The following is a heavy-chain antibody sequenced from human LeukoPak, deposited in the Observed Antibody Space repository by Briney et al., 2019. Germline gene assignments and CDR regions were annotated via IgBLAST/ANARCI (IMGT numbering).Heavy chain of an antibody. V-gene: IGHV3-23*01. CDR1: GFTFSSYA. CDR3: AKDGAVAGTTYFDY. D-gene: IGHD6-19*01. J-gene: IGHJ4*02. Sequence: GGSLRLSCAASGFTFSSYAMSWVCQAPGKGLEWVSAISGSGGSTYYADSVKGRFTISRDNSKNTLYLQMNSLRAEDTAVYYCAKDGAVAGTTYFDYWGQGTLVTVSS. CDR2: ISGSGGST.